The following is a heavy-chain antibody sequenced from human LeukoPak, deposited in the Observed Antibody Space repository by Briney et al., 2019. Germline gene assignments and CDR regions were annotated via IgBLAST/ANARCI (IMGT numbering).Heavy chain of an antibody. CDR3: ASESSYYDILTAYHYYYMDV. Sequence: SETLSLTCTVSGGSISSYYWSWIRQPPGKGLEWIGYIYYSGSTNYNPSLKSRVTISVDTSKNQFSLKLSSVTAADTAVYYCASESSYYDILTAYHYYYMDVWGKGTTVTISS. CDR1: GGSISSYY. J-gene: IGHJ6*03. D-gene: IGHD3-9*01. CDR2: IYYSGST. V-gene: IGHV4-59*01.